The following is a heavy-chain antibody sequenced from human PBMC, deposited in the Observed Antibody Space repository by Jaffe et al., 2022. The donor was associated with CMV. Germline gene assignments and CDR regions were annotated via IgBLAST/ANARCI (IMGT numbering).Heavy chain of an antibody. CDR1: GYTFTSYA. CDR2: INAGNGNT. J-gene: IGHJ6*03. D-gene: IGHD3-3*01. V-gene: IGHV1-3*01. CDR3: ARDKFEGDFWSGYWDDYYYYMDV. Sequence: QVQLVQSGAEVKKPGASVKVSCKASGYTFTSYAMHWVRQAPGQRLEWMGWINAGNGNTKYSQKFQGRVTITRDTSASTAYMELSSLRSEDTAVYYCARDKFEGDFWSGYWDDYYYYMDVWGKGTTVTVSS.